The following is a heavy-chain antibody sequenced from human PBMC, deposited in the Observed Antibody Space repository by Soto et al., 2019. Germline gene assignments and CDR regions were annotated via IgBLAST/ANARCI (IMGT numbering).Heavy chain of an antibody. Sequence: ASLKVSCQASGYTFTSYYMHWVRQAPGQGLEWMGIINPSGGSTRSAQKFQGRLTMTRDRSTSTVYMELSSLRSEDTAVYYCARPEGYGSGSYYFDSWGQGTLVTVAS. J-gene: IGHJ4*02. V-gene: IGHV1-46*01. CDR1: GYTFTSYY. CDR3: ARPEGYGSGSYYFDS. D-gene: IGHD3-10*01. CDR2: INPSGGST.